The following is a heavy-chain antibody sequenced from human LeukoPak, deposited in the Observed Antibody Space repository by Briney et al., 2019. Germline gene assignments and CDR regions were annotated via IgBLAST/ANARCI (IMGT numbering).Heavy chain of an antibody. V-gene: IGHV3-48*01. D-gene: IGHD6-6*01. CDR3: ARGSYSSSYSFGS. CDR1: GFTLSTYS. CDR2: ISSSGSGK. Sequence: GGSLRLSCVASGFTLSTYSMNWVRLAPGKGLEWLSYISSSGSGKYYADSVKGRCTVSRDNAKNSLFLQMDSLTAEDTAVYYCARGSYSSSYSFGSWGQGTLVTVSS. J-gene: IGHJ4*02.